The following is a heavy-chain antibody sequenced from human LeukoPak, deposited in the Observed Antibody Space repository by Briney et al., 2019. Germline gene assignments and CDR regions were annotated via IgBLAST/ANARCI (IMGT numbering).Heavy chain of an antibody. J-gene: IGHJ3*02. CDR1: GFTFSSYW. V-gene: IGHV3-7*01. D-gene: IGHD5-18*01. CDR3: ARAQRGYSYGHPNAFDI. CDR2: IKQDGSEK. Sequence: QPGGSLRLSCAASGFTFSSYWMSWVRQAPGKGLEWVANIKQDGSEKYYVDSVKGRFTISRDNVKKSLYLQMNSLRAEDTAVYYCARAQRGYSYGHPNAFDIWGQGTMVTVSS.